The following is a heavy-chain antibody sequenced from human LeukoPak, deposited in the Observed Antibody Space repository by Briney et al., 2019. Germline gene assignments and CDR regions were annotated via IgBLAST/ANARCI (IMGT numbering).Heavy chain of an antibody. CDR3: ARDSKHHSSSSEGGFDY. J-gene: IGHJ4*02. V-gene: IGHV4-39*07. CDR1: GGSISSSSYY. CDR2: IYYSGST. D-gene: IGHD6-6*01. Sequence: SETLSLTCTVSGGSISSSSYYWGWIRQPPGKGLEWIGSIYYSGSTYYNPSLKSRVTISVDTSKNRFSLKLSSVTAADTAVYYCARDSKHHSSSSEGGFDYWGQGTLVTVSS.